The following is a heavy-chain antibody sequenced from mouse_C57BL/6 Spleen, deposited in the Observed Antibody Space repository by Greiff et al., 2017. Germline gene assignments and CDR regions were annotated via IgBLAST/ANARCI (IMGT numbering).Heavy chain of an antibody. CDR1: GYTFTSYG. J-gene: IGHJ2*01. CDR3: ARDGSSYDY. Sequence: QSCKASGYTFTSYGISWVKQRTGQGLEWIGEIYPRSGNTYYNEKFKGKATLTADKSSSTAYMELRSLTSEDSAVYFCARDGSSYDYWGQGTTLTVSS. V-gene: IGHV1-81*01. CDR2: IYPRSGNT. D-gene: IGHD1-1*01.